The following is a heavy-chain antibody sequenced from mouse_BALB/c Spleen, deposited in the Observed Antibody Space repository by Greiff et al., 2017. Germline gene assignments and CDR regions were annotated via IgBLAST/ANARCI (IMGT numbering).Heavy chain of an antibody. CDR2: ISSGGST. D-gene: IGHD1-1*01. Sequence: EVQGVESGGGLVKPGGSLKLSCAASGFTFSSYAMSWVRQTPEKRLEWVASISSGGSTYYPDSVKGRFTISRDNARNILYLQMSSLRSEDTAMYYCARGSTTEAYWGQGTLVTVSA. J-gene: IGHJ3*01. CDR3: ARGSTTEAY. CDR1: GFTFSSYA. V-gene: IGHV5-6-5*01.